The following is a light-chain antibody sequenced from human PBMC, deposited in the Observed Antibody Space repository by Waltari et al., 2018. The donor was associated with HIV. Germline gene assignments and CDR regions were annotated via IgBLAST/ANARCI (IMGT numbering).Light chain of an antibody. CDR1: SPNIGATT. V-gene: IGLV1-44*01. Sequence: QSVLTQPPSVSGTPGQRVTISCSGGSPNIGATTVTWYQHLPGAAPKVLIYTDAERPSGVPDRFSGSKTGTSASLAISGLQSEDEAVYYCAAWDDNLDHVFGTGTKVSVL. CDR2: TDA. CDR3: AAWDDNLDHV. J-gene: IGLJ1*01.